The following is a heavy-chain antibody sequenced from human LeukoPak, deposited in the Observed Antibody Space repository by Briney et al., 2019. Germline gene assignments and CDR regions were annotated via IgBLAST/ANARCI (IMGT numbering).Heavy chain of an antibody. D-gene: IGHD2-2*01. J-gene: IGHJ6*02. CDR1: GFTFSDYY. CDR2: ISCSGSSL. V-gene: IGHV3-11*01. Sequence: GGSLRLSCVASGFTFSDYYMTWIRQAPGKGLEYVSHISCSGSSLYYGDSVTGRFTISRDNAKNSLYLQMNSLRVEDTAVYYCAREVVVVPDYYYYGLDVWGQGTTVTVSS. CDR3: AREVVVVPDYYYYGLDV.